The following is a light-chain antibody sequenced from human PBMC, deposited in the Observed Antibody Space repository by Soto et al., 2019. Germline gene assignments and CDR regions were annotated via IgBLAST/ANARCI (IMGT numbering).Light chain of an antibody. J-gene: IGKJ5*01. CDR3: QQRSNWPQIT. CDR2: GAS. CDR1: QSISSYS. V-gene: IGKV3D-20*02. Sequence: EIVLAQSPGTLSLSPGERATLSCRASQSISSYSLAWYQQKPGQAPRLLIGGASSRATGIPDRFSGSGSGTDFTLTISRLEPEDFAVYYCQQRSNWPQITCGQGTRLEIK.